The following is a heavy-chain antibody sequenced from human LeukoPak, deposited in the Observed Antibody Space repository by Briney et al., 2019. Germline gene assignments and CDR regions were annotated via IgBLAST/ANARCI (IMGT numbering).Heavy chain of an antibody. D-gene: IGHD6-13*01. CDR1: GFTFSRYW. J-gene: IGHJ4*02. CDR3: ASFYSSSWRYFDY. Sequence: GGSLRLSCVASGFTFSRYWMNWVRQAPGKGLEWVAVISYDGSNKYYADSVKGRFTISRDNSKNTLYLQMNSLRAEDTAVYYCASFYSSSWRYFDYWGQGTLVTVSS. V-gene: IGHV3-30*03. CDR2: ISYDGSNK.